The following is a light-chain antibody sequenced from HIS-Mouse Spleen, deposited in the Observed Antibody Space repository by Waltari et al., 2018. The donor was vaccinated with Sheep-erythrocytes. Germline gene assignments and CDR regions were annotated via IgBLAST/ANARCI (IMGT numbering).Light chain of an antibody. CDR3: QQYGSSLRT. CDR2: GAS. J-gene: IGKJ1*01. Sequence: IVLTQSPGTLSLSPGERATLSCRASQSVSSSYLAWYQQKPGQAPRLLIYGASSRAPGIPDRFSGSGSGTDFTLTISRLEPEDFAVYYCQQYGSSLRTFGQGTKVEIK. CDR1: QSVSSSY. V-gene: IGKV3-20*01.